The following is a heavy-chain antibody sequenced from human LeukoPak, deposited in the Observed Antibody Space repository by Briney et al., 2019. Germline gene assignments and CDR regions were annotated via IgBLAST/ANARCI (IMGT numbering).Heavy chain of an antibody. CDR1: GYSISSGYY. Sequence: SETLSLTCTVSGYSISSGYYWGWIRQPPGKGLEWIGSIYHSGSTYYNPSLKSRVTISVDTSKNQFSLKLSSVTAADTAVYYCARVVAVAGRRTFDYWGQGTLVTVSS. V-gene: IGHV4-38-2*02. J-gene: IGHJ4*02. CDR3: ARVVAVAGRRTFDY. CDR2: IYHSGST. D-gene: IGHD6-19*01.